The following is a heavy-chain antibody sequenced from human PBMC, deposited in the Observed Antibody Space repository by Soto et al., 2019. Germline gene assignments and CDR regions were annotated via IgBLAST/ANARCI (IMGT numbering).Heavy chain of an antibody. CDR1: GFSLSTSGVG. D-gene: IGHD3-3*02. CDR3: AHRHPLARYFDY. Sequence: QITLKESGPTLVKPTQTLTLTCTFSGFSLSTSGVGAGWIRQPPGKALEWLALIYWDDDKRYSPSLKSRLTITKDTSKNQVVLTMTNMDPADTATYYCAHRHPLARYFDYWGQGTLVTVSS. V-gene: IGHV2-5*02. CDR2: IYWDDDK. J-gene: IGHJ4*02.